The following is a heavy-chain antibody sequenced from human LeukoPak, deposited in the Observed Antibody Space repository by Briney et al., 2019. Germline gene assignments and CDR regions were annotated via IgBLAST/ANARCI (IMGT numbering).Heavy chain of an antibody. CDR1: GYTFTNYY. V-gene: IGHV1-2*02. D-gene: IGHD2-21*01. CDR3: STEDKYCGGANCGKY. J-gene: IGHJ4*02. Sequence: GASVTVSFTTSGYTFTNYYVHWVRQAPGQGPEWMGYIIPDSGGADYDQSFQGRVTMTRDKSISTVYMELSSLRSDHTAVYYCSTEDKYCGGANCGKYWGQGTLVTASS. CDR2: IIPDSGGA.